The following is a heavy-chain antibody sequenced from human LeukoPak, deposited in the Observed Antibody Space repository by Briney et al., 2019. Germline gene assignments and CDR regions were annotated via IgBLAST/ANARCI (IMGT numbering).Heavy chain of an antibody. Sequence: PSETLSLTCAVYGGSLSGYYWSWIRQAPGKGLEWIGEMNHSGSTNYSPSLKSRVTISVDMSKSQLSLKLNFVSAADTAVYYCARGQITILGVVTRNWLDPWGQGTLVAVSS. J-gene: IGHJ5*02. CDR2: MNHSGST. V-gene: IGHV4-34*01. CDR3: ARGQITILGVVTRNWLDP. CDR1: GGSLSGYY. D-gene: IGHD3-3*01.